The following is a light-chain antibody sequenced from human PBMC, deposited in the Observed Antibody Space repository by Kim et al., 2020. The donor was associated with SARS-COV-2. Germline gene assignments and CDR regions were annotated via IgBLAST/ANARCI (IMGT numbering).Light chain of an antibody. J-gene: IGLJ2*01. CDR2: EDN. CDR3: QSYDSSIYVV. CDR1: SGSIARNY. Sequence: KTVTISCTRSSGSIARNYVQWYQQRPGSAPTTVIYEDNQRPSGVPDRFSGSIDSSSNSASLTISGLKTEDEADYYCQSYDSSIYVVFGGGTQLTVL. V-gene: IGLV6-57*03.